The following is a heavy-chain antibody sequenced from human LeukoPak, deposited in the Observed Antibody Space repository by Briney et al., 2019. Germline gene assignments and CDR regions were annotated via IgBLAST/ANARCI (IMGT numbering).Heavy chain of an antibody. CDR1: GFTFSTYA. CDR3: AKDLRPMVRGVRPPLFDY. D-gene: IGHD3-10*01. V-gene: IGHV3-23*01. Sequence: PGGFLRLSCAASGFTFSTYAMSWVRQAPGKRLEWVSGISGSGDTTYYADSVKGRFTISRDNSKNTLYLQMNSLRAEDTAVYYCAKDLRPMVRGVRPPLFDYWGQGTLVTVSS. J-gene: IGHJ4*02. CDR2: ISGSGDTT.